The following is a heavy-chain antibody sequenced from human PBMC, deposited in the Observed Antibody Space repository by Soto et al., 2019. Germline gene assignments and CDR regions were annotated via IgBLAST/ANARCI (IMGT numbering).Heavy chain of an antibody. CDR3: ARELIAVAGDDAFDI. CDR2: IIPIFGTA. D-gene: IGHD6-19*01. V-gene: IGHV1-69*13. CDR1: GGTFSRYA. Sequence: SVKVACKASGGTFSRYASSWVRQAPGQGLEWMGGIIPIFGTANYAQKFQGRVTITADESTSTAYMELSSLRSEDTAVYYCARELIAVAGDDAFDIWGQGTMVTVS. J-gene: IGHJ3*02.